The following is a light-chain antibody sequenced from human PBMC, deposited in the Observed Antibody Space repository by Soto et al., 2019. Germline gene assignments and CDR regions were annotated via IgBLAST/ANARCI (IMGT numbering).Light chain of an antibody. CDR3: QQAKNFPWT. CDR2: TVS. CDR1: QDIGSS. J-gene: IGKJ1*01. Sequence: DIQITQSPSSLSASVGDRVTITCRASQDIGSSLAWHQQKPGKAPKLLIYTVSSLEGGVPSRFSGSGSGTDVTLTISSLQPEDFATYYCQQAKNFPWTFGQGTKVDIK. V-gene: IGKV1-12*01.